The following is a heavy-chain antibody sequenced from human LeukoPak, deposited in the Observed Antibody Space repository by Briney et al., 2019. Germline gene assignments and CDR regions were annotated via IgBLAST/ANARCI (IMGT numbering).Heavy chain of an antibody. V-gene: IGHV3-21*04. Sequence: PGGSLRLSCAASGFSFRSDGMSWVRQAPGKGLEWVSSISSSSTFKHYADSLKGRFTISRDNARNSLFLQMNSLRAEDTAVYYCARGVVMTFGGAADYWGQGTLVTVSS. CDR1: GFSFRSDG. CDR2: ISSSSTFK. J-gene: IGHJ4*02. D-gene: IGHD3-16*01. CDR3: ARGVVMTFGGAADY.